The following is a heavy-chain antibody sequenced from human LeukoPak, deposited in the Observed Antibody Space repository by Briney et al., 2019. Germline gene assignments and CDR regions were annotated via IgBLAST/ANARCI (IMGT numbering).Heavy chain of an antibody. Sequence: WDSLSLAWTVVGASVISYYCGWVRPPPGEGLEWFGYISSSPSTTHTPSLKGRVTISLDTSKHPFTLKLSSVPAPPTAVYYCARVNRDWNDAYGMDVWGQGTTVTASS. CDR3: ARVNRDWNDAYGMDV. J-gene: IGHJ6*02. V-gene: IGHV4-59*02. CDR1: GASVISYY. D-gene: IGHD1-1*01. CDR2: ISSSPST.